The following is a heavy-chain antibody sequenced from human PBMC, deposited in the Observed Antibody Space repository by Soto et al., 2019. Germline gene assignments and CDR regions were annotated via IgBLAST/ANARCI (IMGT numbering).Heavy chain of an antibody. CDR3: ASDHCSGGSCYEAFDY. Sequence: ASVKVSCKASGGTFSSYAISWVRQAPGQGLEWMGGIIPIFGTANYAQKFQGRVTITADESTSTAYMELSSLRSEDTAVYYCASDHCSGGSCYEAFDYWGQGTLVTVSS. CDR2: IIPIFGTA. D-gene: IGHD2-15*01. CDR1: GGTFSSYA. J-gene: IGHJ4*02. V-gene: IGHV1-69*13.